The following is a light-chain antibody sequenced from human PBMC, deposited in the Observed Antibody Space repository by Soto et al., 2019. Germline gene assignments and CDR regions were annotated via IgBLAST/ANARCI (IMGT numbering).Light chain of an antibody. CDR2: GAS. CDR3: QQYGSSPFT. V-gene: IGKV3-20*01. CDR1: QSVISTF. Sequence: EIVLTQSPGTLSLSPGERATLSCRASQSVISTFFAWYQQKPGQATMLLIYGASSTATGIPDRFSGSGSATYFTLISSRLEAEEFAVYYYQQYGSSPFTFGQGTKLEIK. J-gene: IGKJ5*01.